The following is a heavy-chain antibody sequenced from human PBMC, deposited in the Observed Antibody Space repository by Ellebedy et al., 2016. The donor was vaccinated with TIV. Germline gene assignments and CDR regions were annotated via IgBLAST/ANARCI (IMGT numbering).Heavy chain of an antibody. J-gene: IGHJ4*02. V-gene: IGHV3-74*01. Sequence: GGSLRLSCTASGFTFSSYWIHWVRQAPGKGLVWVSRISSDGKITDYADSVKGRFTISRDNAKNTLYLQMNSLRAEDTAVYYCARAPHGSGRLYYFDQWGQGTLVTISS. CDR1: GFTFSSYW. CDR3: ARAPHGSGRLYYFDQ. CDR2: ISSDGKIT. D-gene: IGHD3-10*01.